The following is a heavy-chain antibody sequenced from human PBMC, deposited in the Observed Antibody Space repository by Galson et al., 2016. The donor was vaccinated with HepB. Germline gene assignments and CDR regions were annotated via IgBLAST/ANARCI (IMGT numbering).Heavy chain of an antibody. D-gene: IGHD7-27*01. Sequence: SVKVSCKASGGNFSTFAINWVRQAPGQGLEWMGGIIPLFGTANYAQKFQGRVTIIADASTNTTYMDLSSLRSEDTAFYYCACLTGEPMDVWGKETTVTVSS. CDR3: ACLTGEPMDV. CDR1: GGNFSTFA. J-gene: IGHJ6*04. V-gene: IGHV1-69*13. CDR2: IIPLFGTA.